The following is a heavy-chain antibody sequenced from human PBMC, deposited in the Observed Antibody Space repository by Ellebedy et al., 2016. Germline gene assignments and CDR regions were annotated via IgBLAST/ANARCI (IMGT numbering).Heavy chain of an antibody. Sequence: GESLKISCVASGFTFSSYNMNWVRQAPGKGLEWVSYIRTASSTIYYADSVEDRFTVSRDNAKMSVYLQMNSLRAEDTAVYYCARETMNRGMYYFDFWGQGTLVTVSS. D-gene: IGHD3-10*01. CDR3: ARETMNRGMYYFDF. CDR1: GFTFSSYN. V-gene: IGHV3-48*04. J-gene: IGHJ4*02. CDR2: IRTASSTI.